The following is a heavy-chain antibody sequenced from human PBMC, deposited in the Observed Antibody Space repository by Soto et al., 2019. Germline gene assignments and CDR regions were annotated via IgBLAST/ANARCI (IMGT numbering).Heavy chain of an antibody. J-gene: IGHJ6*02. CDR3: ASGRNIVVVVAAPYYGMDV. CDR2: ISNDGINK. CDR1: GFIFSTYA. V-gene: IGHV3-30*04. D-gene: IGHD2-15*01. Sequence: QVQLVESGGGVVQPGRSLRLSCAASGFIFSTYAMHWVRQAPGKGLEWVAVISNDGINKYYADSVKGRFTISRDNSKNALYLQMNSLRAEDTAVYYCASGRNIVVVVAAPYYGMDVWGQGNTVTVSS.